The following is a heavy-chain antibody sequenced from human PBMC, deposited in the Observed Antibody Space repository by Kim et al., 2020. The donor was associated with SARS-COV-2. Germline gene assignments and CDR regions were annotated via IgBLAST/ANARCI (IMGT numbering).Heavy chain of an antibody. J-gene: IGHJ3*02. V-gene: IGHV3-21*01. Sequence: GGSLRLSCAASGFTFSSYSMNWVRQAPGKGLEWVSSISSSSSYIYYADSVKGRFTISRDNAKNSLYLQMNSLRAEDMAVYYCARDRFFESGPLKYYDFWSGQDAFDIWGQGTMVTVSS. D-gene: IGHD3-3*01. CDR3: ARDRFFESGPLKYYDFWSGQDAFDI. CDR1: GFTFSSYS. CDR2: ISSSSSYI.